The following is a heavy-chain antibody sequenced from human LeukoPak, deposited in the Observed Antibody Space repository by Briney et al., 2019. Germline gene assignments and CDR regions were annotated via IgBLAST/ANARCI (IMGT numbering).Heavy chain of an antibody. CDR3: AKMPYYDFWSGPPDY. Sequence: GGSLRLSCAASGFTFSSYAMSWVRQAPGKGLEWVSAISGSGGGTYYADSVKGRFTISRDNSKNTLYLQMNSLRAEDTAVYYCAKMPYYDFWSGPPDYWGQGTLVTVSS. CDR1: GFTFSSYA. V-gene: IGHV3-23*01. J-gene: IGHJ4*02. D-gene: IGHD3-3*01. CDR2: ISGSGGGT.